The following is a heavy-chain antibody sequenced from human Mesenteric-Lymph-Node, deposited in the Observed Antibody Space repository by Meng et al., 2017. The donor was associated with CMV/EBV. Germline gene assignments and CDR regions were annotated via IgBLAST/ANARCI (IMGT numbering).Heavy chain of an antibody. CDR1: GFSFSSYW. V-gene: IGHV3-7*01. D-gene: IGHD2-15*01. CDR2: IKQDGSEM. Sequence: GESLKISCAASGFSFSSYWMSWVRQAPGKGLEWVANIKQDGSEMNFVDSVKGRFTISRDNAKSTLCLQMNSLRAEDTAVYYCARGRVVFDYWGQGTLVTVSS. J-gene: IGHJ4*02. CDR3: ARGRVVFDY.